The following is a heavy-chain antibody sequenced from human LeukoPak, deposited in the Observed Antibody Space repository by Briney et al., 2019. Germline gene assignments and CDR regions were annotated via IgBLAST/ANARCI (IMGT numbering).Heavy chain of an antibody. Sequence: ASVKVSCKASGGTYSSYAISWVRQAPGQGLEWMGGIIPIFGTANYAQKFQGRVTITADESTSTAYMELSSLRSEDTAVYYCARDQRGSGSYRRDLNYWGQGTLVTVSS. CDR1: GGTYSSYA. V-gene: IGHV1-69*13. CDR3: ARDQRGSGSYRRDLNY. CDR2: IIPIFGTA. J-gene: IGHJ4*02. D-gene: IGHD3-10*01.